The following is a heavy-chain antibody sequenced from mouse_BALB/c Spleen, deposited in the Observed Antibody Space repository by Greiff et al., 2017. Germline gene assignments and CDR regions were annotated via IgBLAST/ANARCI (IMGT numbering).Heavy chain of an antibody. Sequence: EVNLVESGGGLVKPGGSLKLSCAASGFTFSSYTMSWVRQTPEKRLEWVATISSGGSYTYYPDSVKGRFTISRDNAKNTLYLQMSSLKSEDTAMYYCTRERNGNYGAMDYWGQGTSVTVSS. CDR1: GFTFSSYT. CDR2: ISSGGSYT. D-gene: IGHD2-1*01. J-gene: IGHJ4*01. V-gene: IGHV5-6-4*01. CDR3: TRERNGNYGAMDY.